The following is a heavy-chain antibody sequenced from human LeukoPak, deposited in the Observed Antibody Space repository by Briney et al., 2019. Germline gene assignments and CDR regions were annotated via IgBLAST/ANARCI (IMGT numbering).Heavy chain of an antibody. D-gene: IGHD4-17*01. V-gene: IGHV4-39*01. CDR2: IYYSGST. CDR3: ARHFYGDSTFDY. Sequence: SETLSLTCAVHGGSFSSYYWTWIRQPPGKGLEWIGSIYYSGSTYYNPSLKSRVTISVDTSKNQFSLKLSSVTAADTAVYYCARHFYGDSTFDYWGQGTLVTVSS. CDR1: GGSFSSYY. J-gene: IGHJ4*02.